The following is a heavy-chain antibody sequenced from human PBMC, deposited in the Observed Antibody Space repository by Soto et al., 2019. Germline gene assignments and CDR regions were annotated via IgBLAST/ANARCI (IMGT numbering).Heavy chain of an antibody. V-gene: IGHV1-58*02. J-gene: IGHJ6*03. CDR2: IVVGSGNT. D-gene: IGHD2-2*01. CDR1: GFTFTSSA. Sequence: GASVKVSCKASGFTFTSSAMQWVRQARGQRLEWIGWIVVGSGNTNYAQKFQERVTITRDMSTSTAYMELSSLRSEDMAVYYCAADSCSSTSCYASAMGYYYYYMDVWGKGTTVTVSS. CDR3: AADSCSSTSCYASAMGYYYYYMDV.